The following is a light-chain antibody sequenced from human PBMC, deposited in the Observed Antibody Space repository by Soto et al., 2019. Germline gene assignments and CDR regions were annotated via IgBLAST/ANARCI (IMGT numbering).Light chain of an antibody. Sequence: QSALTQPASVSGSPGQSITIPCTGTSSDVGGYNYVSWYQQHPGKAPKLMIYEVGNRPSGVSSRFSGSKSGNTASLAISGLQAEDEADYYCSSYGTTNTLLFGGGTKVTVL. J-gene: IGLJ2*01. CDR1: SSDVGGYNY. V-gene: IGLV2-14*01. CDR2: EVG. CDR3: SSYGTTNTLL.